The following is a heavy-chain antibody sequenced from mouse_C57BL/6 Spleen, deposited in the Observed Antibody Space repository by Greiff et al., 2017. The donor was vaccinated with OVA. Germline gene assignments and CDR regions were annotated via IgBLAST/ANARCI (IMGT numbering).Heavy chain of an antibody. D-gene: IGHD1-1*01. J-gene: IGHJ2*01. CDR3: ATTVVATGDY. V-gene: IGHV5-17*01. CDR2: ISSGSSTI. CDR1: GFTFSDSG. Sequence: EVKLVESGGGLVKPGGSLKLSCAASGFTFSDSGMHWVRQAPEKGLEWVAYISSGSSTIYYADTVQGRFTISRDNAKNTLFLQMTSLRSEDTAMYYCATTVVATGDYWGQGTTLTVSS.